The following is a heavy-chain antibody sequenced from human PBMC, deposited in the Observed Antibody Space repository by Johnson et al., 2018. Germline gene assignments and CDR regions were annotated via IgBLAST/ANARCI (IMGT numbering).Heavy chain of an antibody. V-gene: IGHV3-11*04. Sequence: VQLVESGGALVKPGGSLRLSCTASGFIFSDYQMSWIRQAPGKGLEWVSYITNDGTTTHFAGSVRGRLTTSRDNAKNSLYLQMNSLRAEGMAVYYCARSVAFDLWGQGTMVTISS. CDR3: ARSVAFDL. CDR1: GFIFSDYQ. D-gene: IGHD4-17*01. J-gene: IGHJ3*01. CDR2: ITNDGTTT.